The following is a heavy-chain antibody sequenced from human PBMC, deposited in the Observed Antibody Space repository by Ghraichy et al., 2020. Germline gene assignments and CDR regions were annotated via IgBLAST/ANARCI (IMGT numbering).Heavy chain of an antibody. D-gene: IGHD2/OR15-2a*01. Sequence: LSLTCAASGFTFSTYAMSWVRQAPGKGLEWVSALRGSGDSTYYADSVKGRFTISRDNSKNTLYLQMNSLSVEDTAVYFCAKGRSTTNHYDYWGQGTLVTVSS. CDR2: LRGSGDST. V-gene: IGHV3-23*01. CDR3: AKGRSTTNHYDY. CDR1: GFTFSTYA. J-gene: IGHJ4*02.